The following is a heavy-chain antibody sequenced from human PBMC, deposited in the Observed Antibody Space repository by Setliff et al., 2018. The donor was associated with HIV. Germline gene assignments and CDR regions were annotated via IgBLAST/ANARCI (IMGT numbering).Heavy chain of an antibody. Sequence: ASVKVSCKVSGYTLTELSRHWVRQAPGKGLEWMGGFDPEDGETIYAQKFQGRVTMTRDTSTSKFYMELSSLTSGDTAVYYCARGRGYTYDFQYWGQGTLVTVSS. CDR2: FDPEDGET. CDR3: ARGRGYTYDFQY. V-gene: IGHV1-24*01. CDR1: GYTLTELS. J-gene: IGHJ4*02. D-gene: IGHD5-18*01.